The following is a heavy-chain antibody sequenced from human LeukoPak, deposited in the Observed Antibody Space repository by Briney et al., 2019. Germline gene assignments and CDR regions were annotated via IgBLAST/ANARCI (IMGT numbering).Heavy chain of an antibody. Sequence: GGSLRLSCAASGFTFSNAWMSWVRQAPGKGLEWVGRIKSKTDGGTTDYAAPVKGRFTISRDDSKNTLYLQMNSLRAEDTALYYCAKDSPVATRWGQGTLVTVSS. CDR1: GFTFSNAW. V-gene: IGHV3-15*01. J-gene: IGHJ4*02. D-gene: IGHD2-15*01. CDR3: AKDSPVATR. CDR2: IKSKTDGGTT.